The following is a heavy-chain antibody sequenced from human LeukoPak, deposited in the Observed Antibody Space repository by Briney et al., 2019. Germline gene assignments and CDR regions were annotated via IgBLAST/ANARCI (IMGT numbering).Heavy chain of an antibody. D-gene: IGHD3-22*01. CDR1: GFTFSSYG. J-gene: IGHJ4*02. Sequence: PGGSLRLSCAASGFTFSSYGMHGVRQAPGKGLEWVAFIRYDGSNKYYADSVKGRFTISRDNSKNTLYLQMNSLRAEDTAVYYCAKDPCYYDSSRFDYWGQGTLVTLSS. V-gene: IGHV3-30*02. CDR3: AKDPCYYDSSRFDY. CDR2: IRYDGSNK.